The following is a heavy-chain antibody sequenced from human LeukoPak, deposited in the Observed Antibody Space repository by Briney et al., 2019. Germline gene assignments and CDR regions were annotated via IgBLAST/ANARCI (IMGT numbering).Heavy chain of an antibody. J-gene: IGHJ4*02. V-gene: IGHV1-18*01. CDR3: ARGRRDTIFGVVIPFDY. D-gene: IGHD3-3*01. Sequence: GASVKVSCKASGYTFTSYGISWVRQAPGQGLEWMGWISAYNGNTNYAQKLQGRVTMTRDTSTSTVYMELSSLRSEDTAVYYCARGRRDTIFGVVIPFDYWGQGTLVTVSS. CDR2: ISAYNGNT. CDR1: GYTFTSYG.